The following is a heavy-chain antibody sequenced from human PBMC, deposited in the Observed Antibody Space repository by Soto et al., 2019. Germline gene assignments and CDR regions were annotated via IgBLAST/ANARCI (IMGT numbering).Heavy chain of an antibody. CDR1: GGSISSSNW. J-gene: IGHJ6*02. CDR2: IYHSGST. CDR3: ARIPGIAVAGPYYYYGMDV. V-gene: IGHV4-4*02. Sequence: LSLTCAVSGGSISSSNWWSWVRQPPGKGLEWIGEIYHSGSTNYNPSLKSRVTISVDKSKNQFSLKLSSVTAADTAVYYCARIPGIAVAGPYYYYGMDVWGQGTTVTVSS. D-gene: IGHD6-19*01.